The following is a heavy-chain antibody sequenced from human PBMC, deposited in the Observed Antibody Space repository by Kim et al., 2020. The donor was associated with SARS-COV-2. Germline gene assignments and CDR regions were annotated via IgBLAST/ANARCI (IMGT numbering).Heavy chain of an antibody. CDR3: ARHISYCSSTSCYYFDY. V-gene: IGHV1-18*01. D-gene: IGHD2-2*01. J-gene: IGHJ4*02. CDR1: GYTFTSYG. Sequence: ASVKVSCKASGYTFTSYGISWVRQAPGQGLEWMGWISAYNGNTNYAQKLQGRVTMTTDTSTSTAYMELRSLRSDDTAVYYCARHISYCSSTSCYYFDYWGQGTLVTVSS. CDR2: ISAYNGNT.